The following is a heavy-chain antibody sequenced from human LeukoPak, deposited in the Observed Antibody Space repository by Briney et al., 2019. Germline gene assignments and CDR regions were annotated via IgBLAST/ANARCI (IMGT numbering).Heavy chain of an antibody. V-gene: IGHV1-69*13. J-gene: IGHJ3*02. CDR3: ASPVYDSRDYYHKDDAFDI. CDR1: GGTFSSYT. D-gene: IGHD3-22*01. CDR2: IIPIFGSA. Sequence: SVKVSCKASGGTFSSYTITWVRQAPGQGLEWMGGIIPIFGSANYAQKSQGRVTITADESTTTAYMELSSLRSEDTAVYYCASPVYDSRDYYHKDDAFDIWGQGTMVTVSS.